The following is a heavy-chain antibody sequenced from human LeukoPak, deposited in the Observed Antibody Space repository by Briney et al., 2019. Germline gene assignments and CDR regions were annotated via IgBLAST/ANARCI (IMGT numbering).Heavy chain of an antibody. CDR3: ASYDSSGASGN. Sequence: KPSETLSLTCTVSGGSISYYYWSWIRQPPGKGLEWIGYIYYSGSTNYNPSLKSRVTISVDTSKNQFSLKLSSVTAADTAVYYCASYDSSGASGNWGQGTLVTVSS. D-gene: IGHD3-22*01. V-gene: IGHV4-59*08. J-gene: IGHJ4*02. CDR1: GGSISYYY. CDR2: IYYSGST.